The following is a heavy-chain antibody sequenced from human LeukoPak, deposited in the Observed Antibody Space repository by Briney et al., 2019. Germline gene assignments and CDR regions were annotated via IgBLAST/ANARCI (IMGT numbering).Heavy chain of an antibody. CDR3: ARPTGSSGYFPAFDI. V-gene: IGHV5-51*01. Sequence: GESLKISCKGSGYSFTSYWIGWVRQMPGKGLEWMGIIYPGDSDTRYSPSFQGQVTISADKSISTAYLQWGSLKASDTAMYYCARPTGSSGYFPAFDIWGQGTMVTVSS. CDR1: GYSFTSYW. J-gene: IGHJ3*02. D-gene: IGHD3-22*01. CDR2: IYPGDSDT.